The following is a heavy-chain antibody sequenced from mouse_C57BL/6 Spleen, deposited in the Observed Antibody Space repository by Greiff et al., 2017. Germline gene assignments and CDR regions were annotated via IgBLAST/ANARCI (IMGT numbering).Heavy chain of an antibody. CDR1: GFSLTSYG. Sequence: VQLQQSGPGLVQPSQSLSITCTVSGFSLTSYGVHWVRQSPGKGLEWLGVIWSGGSTDYNAAFISRLSISKDNSKSQVFFKMNSLQADDTAIYYCARNWCYGYGGWYFDVWGTGTTVTVSS. CDR3: ARNWCYGYGGWYFDV. CDR2: IWSGGST. J-gene: IGHJ1*03. D-gene: IGHD2-2*01. V-gene: IGHV2-2*01.